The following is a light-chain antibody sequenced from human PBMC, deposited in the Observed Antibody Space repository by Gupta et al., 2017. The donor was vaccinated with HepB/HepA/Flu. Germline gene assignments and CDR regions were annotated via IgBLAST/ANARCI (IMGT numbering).Light chain of an antibody. V-gene: IGKV3-11*01. Sequence: EIVLTQSPATLSLSPGERATLSCRASQSISTYLAWYQQKPGQTPRLLIYDASNRDTGIPARFSGSGYGTDFTLTTSSREPEDFTLYYCQVRSNWPPWTFGQGTKVEIK. CDR1: QSISTY. CDR3: QVRSNWPPWT. CDR2: DAS. J-gene: IGKJ1*01.